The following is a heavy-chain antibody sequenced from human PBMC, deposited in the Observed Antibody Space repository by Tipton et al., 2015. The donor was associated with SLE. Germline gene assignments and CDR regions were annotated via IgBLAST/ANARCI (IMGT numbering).Heavy chain of an antibody. J-gene: IGHJ4*02. CDR2: ISAFRRDP. CDR1: GFTLGNYA. CDR3: AKGAGYYFDN. Sequence: SLRLSCVASGFTLGNYAMSWVRQTPGKGLEWVSDISAFRRDPYYVDSVKGRFTISRDDSKNTLYLQMSRLRADDTAVYYCAKGAGYYFDNWGQGILVTVSS. V-gene: IGHV3-23*01. D-gene: IGHD6-25*01.